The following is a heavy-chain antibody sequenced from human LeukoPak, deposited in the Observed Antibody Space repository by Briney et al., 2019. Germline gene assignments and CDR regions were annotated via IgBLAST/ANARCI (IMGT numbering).Heavy chain of an antibody. CDR3: ARDRPSHYYDSSGYFS. CDR1: GGSISSNW. CDR2: IYHSGST. Sequence: SETLSLTCAVSGGSISSNWWSWVRQPPGKGLECIGEIYHSGSTNYNPSLKSRVTISVDKSKNQFPLKLSSVTAADTAVYYCARDRPSHYYDSSGYFSWGQGTLVTVSS. D-gene: IGHD3-22*01. V-gene: IGHV4-4*02. J-gene: IGHJ5*02.